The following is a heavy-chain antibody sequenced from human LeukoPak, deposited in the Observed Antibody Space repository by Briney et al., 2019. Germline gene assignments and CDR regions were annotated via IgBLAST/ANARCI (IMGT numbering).Heavy chain of an antibody. D-gene: IGHD6-19*01. CDR2: ISPSGSSI. Sequence: GGSLRLSCAASGFTFRDYYMSWIRQAPGKGLEWVSYISPSGSSIYYADPLKGRFTISRDNARNSLYLQVNSLRAEDTAVYYCAKDHLVAGLYFDYWGQGALVTVSS. CDR1: GFTFRDYY. V-gene: IGHV3-11*01. CDR3: AKDHLVAGLYFDY. J-gene: IGHJ4*02.